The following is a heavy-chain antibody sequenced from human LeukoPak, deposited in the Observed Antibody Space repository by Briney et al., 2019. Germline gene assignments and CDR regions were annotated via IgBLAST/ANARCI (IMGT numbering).Heavy chain of an antibody. J-gene: IGHJ3*02. CDR3: AGLTMTDAFDI. V-gene: IGHV4-31*03. CDR1: GGSISSGGYY. CDR2: IYYSSST. Sequence: SETLSLNCTVSGGSISSGGYYWRWIRQHPGKGLERIGYIYYSSSTYYNPSLKSRVTLSVDTSKKQFSLKLSCVTAADTAVYYCAGLTMTDAFDIWGQGTMVTVSS. D-gene: IGHD3-22*01.